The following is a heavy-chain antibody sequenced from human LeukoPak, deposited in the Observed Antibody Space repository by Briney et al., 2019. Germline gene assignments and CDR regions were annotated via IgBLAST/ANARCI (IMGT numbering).Heavy chain of an antibody. D-gene: IGHD3-9*01. CDR1: GGSISSSSYY. J-gene: IGHJ6*03. Sequence: PSETLSLTCTVSGGSISSSSYYWGWIRQPPGKGLEWIGSIYYSGSTYYNPSLKSRVTISVDTSKNQFSLKLSSVTAADTAVYYCARDGGYDILTGYEYYMDVWGKGTTVTVSS. V-gene: IGHV4-39*07. CDR2: IYYSGST. CDR3: ARDGGYDILTGYEYYMDV.